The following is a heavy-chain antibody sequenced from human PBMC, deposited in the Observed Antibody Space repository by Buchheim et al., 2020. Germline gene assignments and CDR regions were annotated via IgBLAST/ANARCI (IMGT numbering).Heavy chain of an antibody. CDR2: INHSGST. Sequence: QVQLQQWGAGLLKPSETLSLTCAVYGGSFSGYYWSWIRQPPGKGLEWIGEINHSGSTNYNPSLKSRVTISVDTSKNQSSLKLSSVTAADTAVYYCARGARLRGYSYAIDYWGQGTL. D-gene: IGHD5-18*01. J-gene: IGHJ4*02. CDR1: GGSFSGYY. CDR3: ARGARLRGYSYAIDY. V-gene: IGHV4-34*01.